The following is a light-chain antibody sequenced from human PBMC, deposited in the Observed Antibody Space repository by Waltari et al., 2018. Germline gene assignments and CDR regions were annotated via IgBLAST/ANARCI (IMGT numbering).Light chain of an antibody. CDR3: QVWDSTSDHWV. Sequence: LTQPPSVSVAPGQTARITCGGNNIGTYHVHWYQQKPGQAPVLVVYDDTDRPSGIPERFSGSNSGNTATLTISRVEAGDEADYHCQVWDSTSDHWVFGGGTKLTVL. CDR1: NIGTYH. V-gene: IGLV3-21*02. J-gene: IGLJ3*02. CDR2: DDT.